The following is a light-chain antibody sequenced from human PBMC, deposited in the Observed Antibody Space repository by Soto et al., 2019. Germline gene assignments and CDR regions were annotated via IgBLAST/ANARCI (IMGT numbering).Light chain of an antibody. CDR1: SDHSNYA. J-gene: IGLJ2*01. CDR2: VNSDGSH. CDR3: QTWGTGIRVV. Sequence: QSVLTQSPSDSASLGASVKLTCTLSSDHSNYAIAWHQQQPEKGPRYLMRVNSDGSHTKGDGIPDCFSGSSSGAERYLTISSLQSEDEADYYCQTWGTGIRVVFGGGTKVTVL. V-gene: IGLV4-69*02.